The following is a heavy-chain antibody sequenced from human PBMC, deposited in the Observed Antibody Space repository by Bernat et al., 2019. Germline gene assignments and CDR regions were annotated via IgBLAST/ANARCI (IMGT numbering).Heavy chain of an antibody. V-gene: IGHV1-69*08. D-gene: IGHD6-13*01. Sequence: QVQLVQSGAEVKKPGSSVKVSCKASGGTFSSYTISWVRQAPGQGLEWMGRIIPILGIANYAQKFQGRVTITADKSTSTDYMELSSLRSEDTAVYYCAREVPTRAIPYSSSWYGYFQHWGQGTLVTVSS. CDR3: AREVPTRAIPYSSSWYGYFQH. CDR1: GGTFSSYT. CDR2: IIPILGIA. J-gene: IGHJ1*01.